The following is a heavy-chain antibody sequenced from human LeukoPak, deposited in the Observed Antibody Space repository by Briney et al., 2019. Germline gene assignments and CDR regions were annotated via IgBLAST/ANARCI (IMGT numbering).Heavy chain of an antibody. D-gene: IGHD6-19*01. J-gene: IGHJ5*02. CDR3: ARDGGFSSSWFDH. Sequence: GRSLRLSCAASGLTFSTYGMHWVRQAPGKGLEWVALIWYDGSNKYYADSVKGRFTISRDNSKNTLYLQMNSLRAEDTAVYYCARDGGFSSSWFDHWGQGTLVTVSS. CDR1: GLTFSTYG. V-gene: IGHV3-33*01. CDR2: IWYDGSNK.